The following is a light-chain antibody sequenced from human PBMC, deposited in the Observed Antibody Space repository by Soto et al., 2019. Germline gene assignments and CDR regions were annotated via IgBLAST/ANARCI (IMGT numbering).Light chain of an antibody. Sequence: QSALTQPASVSGSPGQSITISCTGTSSDVGGYNYVSWYQQHPGKAPKLMIYDVSNRPSGVSTRFSGSKSGNTASLTISGLQAEDEADYYFSSYTSSSTLVFGGGTKLTVL. CDR2: DVS. J-gene: IGLJ2*01. CDR3: SSYTSSSTLV. V-gene: IGLV2-14*01. CDR1: SSDVGGYNY.